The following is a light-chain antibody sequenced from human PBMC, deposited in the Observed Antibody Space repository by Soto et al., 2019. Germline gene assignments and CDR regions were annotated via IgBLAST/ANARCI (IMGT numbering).Light chain of an antibody. CDR1: QSVYNNY. Sequence: EIVLTQSPGTLSLSPGERATLSCRASQSVYNNYLAWYQQKPGQAPRLLINGASSRAAGIPDRFSGSGSGTDFNLTISRLEPEDFAVYYCQQYGRSPGTFGQGTKVAIK. CDR3: QQYGRSPGT. CDR2: GAS. V-gene: IGKV3-20*01. J-gene: IGKJ1*01.